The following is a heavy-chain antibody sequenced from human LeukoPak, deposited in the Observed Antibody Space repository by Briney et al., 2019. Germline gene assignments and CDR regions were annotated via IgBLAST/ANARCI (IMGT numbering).Heavy chain of an antibody. V-gene: IGHV3-30-3*01. CDR3: ARDGGSAVAGSIDY. CDR2: VSYDGSNK. D-gene: IGHD6-19*01. CDR1: GFTFSSYA. Sequence: GGSPRLSCAASGFTFSSYAMHWVRQTPGKGLEWVAVVSYDGSNKYYADSVKGRFTISRDNSKNTLFLQMNSLRPEDTAVYYCARDGGSAVAGSIDYWGQETLVIVSS. J-gene: IGHJ4*02.